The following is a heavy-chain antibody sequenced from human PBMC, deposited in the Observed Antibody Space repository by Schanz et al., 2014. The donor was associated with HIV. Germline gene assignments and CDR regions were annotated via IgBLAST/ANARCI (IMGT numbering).Heavy chain of an antibody. Sequence: QVQLVQSGGEVKKPGASVRVSCKASGYTFSSYGVSWVRQAPGQGLEWMGWINSDNGTNYAQEFQGRVTMTRDTSIGTAYMELRSLRADDTAVYFCASSRLLWFGELFDNWGQGTLVTVSS. CDR3: ASSRLLWFGELFDN. D-gene: IGHD3-10*01. J-gene: IGHJ4*02. V-gene: IGHV1-18*01. CDR2: INSDNGT. CDR1: GYTFSSYG.